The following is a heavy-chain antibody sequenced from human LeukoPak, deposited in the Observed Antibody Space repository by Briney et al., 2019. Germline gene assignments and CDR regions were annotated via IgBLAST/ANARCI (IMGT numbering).Heavy chain of an antibody. V-gene: IGHV4-59*12. CDR3: ASGKYYYDDSASVNRASRTAFHI. Sequence: SETLSLTCSVSGDSTVGYYWGWIRQSPGRAPEWLAYVYRSGQSDYNSSLRGRVTVSLDRSKAQVSLRLRSLTAADTAIYYCASGKYYYDDSASVNRASRTAFHIWAQGTMVLVSS. CDR1: GDSTVGYY. CDR2: VYRSGQS. J-gene: IGHJ3*02. D-gene: IGHD3-22*01.